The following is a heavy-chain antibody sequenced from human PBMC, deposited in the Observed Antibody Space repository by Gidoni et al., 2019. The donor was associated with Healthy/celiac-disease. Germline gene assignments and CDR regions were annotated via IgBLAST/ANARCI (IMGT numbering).Heavy chain of an antibody. CDR1: GGPISSHSYY. CDR3: AKDSTDSGGWFYFDS. D-gene: IGHD6-19*01. CDR2: IFSSGSS. J-gene: IGHJ4*02. Sequence: QVQLQESGPGLVKPSQTLSLTCTLSGGPISSHSYYWGWIRQPAGKTLEWIGRIFSSGSSNYNPSLKSRVTISVDTSKNQFSLRLTSVTAAETAVYYCAKDSTDSGGWFYFDSWGQGTLVTVSS. V-gene: IGHV4-61*02.